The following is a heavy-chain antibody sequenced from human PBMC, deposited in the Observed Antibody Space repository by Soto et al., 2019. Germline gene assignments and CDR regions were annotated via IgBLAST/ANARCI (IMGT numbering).Heavy chain of an antibody. D-gene: IGHD6-6*01. V-gene: IGHV1-46*01. CDR3: ARSGSSSFDFDY. CDR1: GYTFTTYY. CDR2: ISPDGGRT. J-gene: IGHJ4*02. Sequence: GASVKVSCKASGYTFTTYYMHWVRQAPGQGLEWMGIISPDGGRTSYAQKFQGRVTITADESTSTAYMELSSLRSEDTAVYYCARSGSSSFDFDYWGQGTLVTVS.